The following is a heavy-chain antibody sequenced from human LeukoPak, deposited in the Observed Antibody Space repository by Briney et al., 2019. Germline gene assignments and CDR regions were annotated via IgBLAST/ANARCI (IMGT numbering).Heavy chain of an antibody. D-gene: IGHD2-2*01. CDR3: AREVCSSTSCKSNNNWFDP. CDR1: GGSTSSYY. J-gene: IGHJ5*02. Sequence: PSETLSLTCTVSGGSTSSYYWSWIRQPAGKGLEWIGRIYTSGSTNYNPSLKSRVTMSVDTSKNQFSLKLSSVTAADTAVYYCAREVCSSTSCKSNNNWFDPWGQGTLVTVSS. CDR2: IYTSGST. V-gene: IGHV4-4*07.